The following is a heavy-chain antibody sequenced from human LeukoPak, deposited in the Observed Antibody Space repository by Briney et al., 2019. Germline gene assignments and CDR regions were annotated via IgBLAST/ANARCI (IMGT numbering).Heavy chain of an antibody. V-gene: IGHV3-23*01. J-gene: IGHJ3*02. Sequence: GGSLRLSCAASGFTFSSYAMSWVRQAPGKGLEWVSAISGSGGSTYYADSVKGRFTISRDNAKSSVYLQMNSLRAEDTAVYYCARVPPYYYDSSGYYHDAFDIWGQGTMVTVSS. D-gene: IGHD3-22*01. CDR3: ARVPPYYYDSSGYYHDAFDI. CDR1: GFTFSSYA. CDR2: ISGSGGST.